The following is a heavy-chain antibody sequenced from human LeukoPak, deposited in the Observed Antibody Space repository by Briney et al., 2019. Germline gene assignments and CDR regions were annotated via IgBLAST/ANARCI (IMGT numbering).Heavy chain of an antibody. CDR1: GFTFSSYG. J-gene: IGHJ5*02. D-gene: IGHD3-22*01. CDR2: IRYDGSNK. V-gene: IGHV3-30*02. Sequence: GGSLRLPCAASGFTFSSYGMHWVRQAPGKGLEWVAFIRYDGSNKYYADSVKGRFTISRDNSKNTLYLQMNSLRAEDTAVYYCAKDKSTYYSTNWFDPWGQGTLVTVSS. CDR3: AKDKSTYYSTNWFDP.